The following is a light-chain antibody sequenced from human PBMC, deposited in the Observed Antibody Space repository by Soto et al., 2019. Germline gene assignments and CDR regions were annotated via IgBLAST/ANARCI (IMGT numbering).Light chain of an antibody. V-gene: IGLV1-47*02. CDR1: IFNIGFNY. Sequence: QSVLTQPPSASGTPGQTVTISCSGSIFNIGFNYVYWYQQLPGMAPKLLIHSNDERPSGVPDRFSGSKSVTSASLAISGLRSEDEADYYCAAWDESLSGGVFGTGTKVTVL. CDR3: AAWDESLSGGV. CDR2: SND. J-gene: IGLJ1*01.